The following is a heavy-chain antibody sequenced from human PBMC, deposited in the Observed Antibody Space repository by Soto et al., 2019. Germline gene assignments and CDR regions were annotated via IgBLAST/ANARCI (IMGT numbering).Heavy chain of an antibody. CDR3: AKGTNLGSSLSPFDY. Sequence: PGGSLRLSCAASGFTFDDYAMHWVRQAPGKGLEWVSGITWNSGNFGYADSVKGRFTISRDNAKNSLYLQMNNLRAEDTALYYCAKGTNLGSSLSPFDYWGQGTLVTVSS. D-gene: IGHD3-16*01. CDR2: ITWNSGNF. J-gene: IGHJ4*02. V-gene: IGHV3-9*01. CDR1: GFTFDDYA.